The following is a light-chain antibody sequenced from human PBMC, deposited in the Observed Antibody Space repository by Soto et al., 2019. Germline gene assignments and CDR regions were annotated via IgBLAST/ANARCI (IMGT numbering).Light chain of an antibody. CDR2: EDN. Sequence: NFMLTQPHSVSESPGKTVTISCTRSSGSIASNYVQWYQQRPGSAPTTVIYEDNQRPSGVPDRFSGSIDSSSNSASLTISGLKTEDEADYYCQSYASSTVVFGGVTKLTVL. V-gene: IGLV6-57*04. J-gene: IGLJ2*01. CDR1: SGSIASNY. CDR3: QSYASSTVV.